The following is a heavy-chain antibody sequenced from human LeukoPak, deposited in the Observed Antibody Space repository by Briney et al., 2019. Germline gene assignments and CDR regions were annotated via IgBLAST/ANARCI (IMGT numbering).Heavy chain of an antibody. CDR1: GFTFSSYG. J-gene: IGHJ6*03. CDR2: ISYDGSSK. D-gene: IGHD2/OR15-2a*01. CDR3: AKVADQYYYSYFYYMDV. V-gene: IGHV3-30*18. Sequence: SLRLSCAASGFTFSSYGMHWVRQAPGKGLEWVAVISYDGSSKDYADSVKGRFTISRDNSKNTLYLQMNSLRVEDTAVYYCAKVADQYYYSYFYYMDVWGKGTTVTVSS.